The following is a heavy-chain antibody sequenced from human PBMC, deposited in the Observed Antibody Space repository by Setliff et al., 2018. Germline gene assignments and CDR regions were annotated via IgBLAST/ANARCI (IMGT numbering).Heavy chain of an antibody. CDR2: ISPVYGIA. CDR3: VRAPPTVVIPPGRAFFDP. D-gene: IGHD2-2*01. Sequence: ASVKVSCKASGYTFTSYGISWVRQAPGQGLEWMGWISPVYGIANYAQKFQGRVTMTTDTYTSTANMELRSLRSDDTAVYYCVRAPPTVVIPPGRAFFDPWGQGTLVTVSS. CDR1: GYTFTSYG. J-gene: IGHJ5*02. V-gene: IGHV1-18*01.